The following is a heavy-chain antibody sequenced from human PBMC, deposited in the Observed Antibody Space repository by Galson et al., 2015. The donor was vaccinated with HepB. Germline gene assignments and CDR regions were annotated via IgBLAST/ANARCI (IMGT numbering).Heavy chain of an antibody. CDR1: GLMFSSYA. CDR2: ISYDGRNK. Sequence: SLRLSCAASGLMFSSYAMHWVRRAPGKGLEWVAVISYDGRNKYYVDSVKGRFTISRDNSKNTLYLQMNSLRAEDTAVYYCARDKLETVPGTGYFQHWGQGTLVTVSS. J-gene: IGHJ1*01. D-gene: IGHD6-19*01. CDR3: ARDKLETVPGTGYFQH. V-gene: IGHV3-30*04.